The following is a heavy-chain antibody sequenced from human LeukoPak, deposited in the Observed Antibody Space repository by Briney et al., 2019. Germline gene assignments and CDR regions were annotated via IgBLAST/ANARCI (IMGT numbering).Heavy chain of an antibody. CDR2: ISSSGSTV. J-gene: IGHJ4*02. CDR3: AAQAVAAAGGFDY. D-gene: IGHD6-13*01. CDR1: GFTSSGYE. V-gene: IGHV3-48*03. Sequence: GSLRLSCAASGFTSSGYEMNWVRHAPGKGLERVSYISSSGSTVYYADSVKGRFTISRDNAKNSLYLQMNSLRAEDTAVYYCAAQAVAAAGGFDYWGQGTLVTVSS.